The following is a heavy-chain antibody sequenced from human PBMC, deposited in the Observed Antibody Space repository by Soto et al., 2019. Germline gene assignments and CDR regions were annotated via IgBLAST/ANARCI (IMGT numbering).Heavy chain of an antibody. CDR2: INPDAGAT. D-gene: IGHD2-2*01. CDR3: ARGDIVLVPASEGNWFDT. CDR1: AYSFTTYH. V-gene: IGHV1-46*01. J-gene: IGHJ5*02. Sequence: QVQLVQSGAEVKKPGASVTVSCKASAYSFTTYHIHWVRQAPGQGLEWMGLINPDAGATNYAQRFQGRLSLSRDTSTSTVYMERRSLTYDDTAVYYCARGDIVLVPASEGNWFDTWGQGTLVTVSS.